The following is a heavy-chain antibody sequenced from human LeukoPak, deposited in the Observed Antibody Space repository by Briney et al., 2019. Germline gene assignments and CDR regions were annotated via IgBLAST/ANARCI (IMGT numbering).Heavy chain of an antibody. Sequence: SETLSLTCAVYGGSFTGYYWSWVRQPPGKGLEWIGYIYYSGSTNYNPSLKSRVTISVDTSKNQFSLKLSSVTAADTAVYYCAREGFIVGATSAFDIWGQGTMVTVSS. CDR3: AREGFIVGATSAFDI. CDR2: IYYSGST. J-gene: IGHJ3*02. V-gene: IGHV4-59*01. CDR1: GGSFTGYY. D-gene: IGHD1-26*01.